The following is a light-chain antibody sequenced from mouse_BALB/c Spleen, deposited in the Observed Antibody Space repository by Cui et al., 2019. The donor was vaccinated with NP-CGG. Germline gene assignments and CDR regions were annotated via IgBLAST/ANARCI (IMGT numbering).Light chain of an antibody. CDR2: GTN. V-gene: IGLV1*01. J-gene: IGLJ1*01. CDR1: TGAVTTSNY. CDR3: ALWYSNHWV. Sequence: HAVFTQGSATTTAPGETVTFTCRSSTGAVTTSNYANWVQEKPDHLFTGLIGGTNNRVPGVPARFSGSLIGDKAALTITGAQTEDEAIYFCALWYSNHWVFGGGTKLTVL.